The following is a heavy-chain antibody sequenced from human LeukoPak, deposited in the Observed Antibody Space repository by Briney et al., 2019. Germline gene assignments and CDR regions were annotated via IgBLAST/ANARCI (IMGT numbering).Heavy chain of an antibody. CDR3: ARIAMAGIGDGFDI. CDR2: VTDRGGNT. J-gene: IGHJ3*02. Sequence: GGSLRLSCAASRFTFSSYAMIWVGQAPGKGLEWVSSVTDRGGNTHYADSVKGRFTISRDNSKNTLYLQMNSLRAEDTALYYCARIAMAGIGDGFDIWGQGTMVTVSS. V-gene: IGHV3-23*01. D-gene: IGHD6-19*01. CDR1: RFTFSSYA.